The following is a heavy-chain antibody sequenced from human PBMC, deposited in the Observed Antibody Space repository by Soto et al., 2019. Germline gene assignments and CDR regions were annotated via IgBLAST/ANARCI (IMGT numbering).Heavy chain of an antibody. CDR3: TRGLLGGAPSYTFHGMDV. Sequence: EVQLVEFGGGLVQPGGSLRHSCAASGFTFGDHYMDWVRQAPGKGLEWVARSRNRVNSHTTEYAASVKGRFTISRDESKSSLYLQMNSLKIEDTAVYYCTRGLLGGAPSYTFHGMDVWAQGTTVTVSS. J-gene: IGHJ6*01. D-gene: IGHD1-26*01. V-gene: IGHV3-72*01. CDR2: SRNRVNSHTT. CDR1: GFTFGDHY.